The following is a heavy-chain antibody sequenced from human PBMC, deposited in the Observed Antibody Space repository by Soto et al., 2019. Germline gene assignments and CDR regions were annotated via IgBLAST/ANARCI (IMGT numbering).Heavy chain of an antibody. Sequence: QLPLQESGAGLVNPSQTLSLTCTVSGASITRGSYSWRWIRQAPGKGIEWIGNIHVTGYTAFSPSLKRRVTMSVDTSKKQFSMNVHSVTAADTAVYFCARGGALRPNVHVPLAFWGQGTLVTVSS. J-gene: IGHJ4*02. CDR2: IHVTGYT. D-gene: IGHD1-26*01. CDR1: GASITRGSYS. CDR3: ARGGALRPNVHVPLAF. V-gene: IGHV4-30-2*01.